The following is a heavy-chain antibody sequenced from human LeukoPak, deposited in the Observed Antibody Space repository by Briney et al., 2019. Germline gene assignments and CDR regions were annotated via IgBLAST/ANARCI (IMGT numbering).Heavy chain of an antibody. CDR2: IYRTGST. Sequence: ASETLSLTCGVSGYSISRGYYWAWIRQPPGKGLEWIGTIYRTGSTYYTPSLGSRVTISVDTSKNEFSLNLNSVTAADTAVYYCARAGWIITSGIDYWGQGALVTVSS. CDR3: ARAGWIITSGIDY. CDR1: GYSISRGYY. J-gene: IGHJ4*02. D-gene: IGHD3-10*01. V-gene: IGHV4-38-2*01.